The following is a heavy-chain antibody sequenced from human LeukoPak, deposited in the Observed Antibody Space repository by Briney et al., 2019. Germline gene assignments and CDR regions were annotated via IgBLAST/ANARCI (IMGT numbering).Heavy chain of an antibody. J-gene: IGHJ3*02. CDR2: ISGRGGST. V-gene: IGHV3-23*01. D-gene: IGHD4-17*01. CDR1: GFTFNSYA. Sequence: PGGSLRLSCAASGFTFNSYAMSWVRQAPGKGLEWVSAISGRGGSTYYADSEKGRFTISRDNSKNTLYLQMNSLRAEDTAVYYCAKFCKGGDYAMVDAFDIWGQGTMVTVSS. CDR3: AKFCKGGDYAMVDAFDI.